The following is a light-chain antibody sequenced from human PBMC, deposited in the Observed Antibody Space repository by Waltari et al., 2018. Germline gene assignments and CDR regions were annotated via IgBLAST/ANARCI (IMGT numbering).Light chain of an antibody. CDR1: TNDLGSYNY. CDR3: CSYAGSYTWV. Sequence: SALTQPRSVSGSPGQSVTISCTGTTNDLGSYNYVSWYQQHPGKAPKLIILDVTKRPSGVPDRLSVSKSGNTASLTISGLRAEDEAEYYCCSYAGSYTWVFGGGTKVTVL. CDR2: DVT. J-gene: IGLJ3*02. V-gene: IGLV2-11*01.